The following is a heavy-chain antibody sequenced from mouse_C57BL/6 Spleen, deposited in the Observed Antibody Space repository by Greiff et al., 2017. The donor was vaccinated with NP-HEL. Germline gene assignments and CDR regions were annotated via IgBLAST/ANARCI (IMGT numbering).Heavy chain of an antibody. D-gene: IGHD1-1*01. V-gene: IGHV1-85*01. Sequence: VMLVESGPELVKPGASVKLSCKASGYTFTSYDINWVKQRPGQGLEWIGWIYPRDGSTKYNEKFKGKATLTVDTSSSTAYMELHSLTSEDSAVYFCARSITTVVATGDYWGQGTTLTVSS. CDR2: IYPRDGST. CDR1: GYTFTSYD. J-gene: IGHJ2*01. CDR3: ARSITTVVATGDY.